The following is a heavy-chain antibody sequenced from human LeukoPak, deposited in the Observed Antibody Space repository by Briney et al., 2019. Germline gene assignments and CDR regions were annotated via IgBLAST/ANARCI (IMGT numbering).Heavy chain of an antibody. CDR2: IWDDGNNK. J-gene: IGHJ4*02. V-gene: IGHV3-33*01. Sequence: GRSLRLSCAASGFTFSTYAMHWVRQAPGKGLEWVAVIWDDGNNKYYADSVKVRFTISRDNSKNTLYLQMNSPRVEDTAVYYCARGSSSVTLPGDWGQGTLVTVSS. CDR3: ARGSSSVTLPGD. D-gene: IGHD2-2*01. CDR1: GFTFSTYA.